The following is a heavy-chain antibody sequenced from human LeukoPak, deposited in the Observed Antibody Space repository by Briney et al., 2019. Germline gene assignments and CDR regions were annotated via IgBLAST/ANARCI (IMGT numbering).Heavy chain of an antibody. V-gene: IGHV4-59*08. CDR2: IYKTGST. J-gene: IGHJ4*02. D-gene: IGHD3-10*01. Sequence: SETLSLTCTVSGGSIRTYYWSWIRQPPGKGLEWIGYIYKTGSTNYNPSLKSRVTISLDTSKNQFSLKLGSVTAADTAVYYCARQTYGSGSYYNLDCWGQGTLVTVSS. CDR1: GGSIRTYY. CDR3: ARQTYGSGSYYNLDC.